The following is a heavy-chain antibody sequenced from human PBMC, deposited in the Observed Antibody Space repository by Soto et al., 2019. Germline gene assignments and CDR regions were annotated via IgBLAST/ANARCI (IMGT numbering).Heavy chain of an antibody. CDR1: GGTFSSYA. J-gene: IGHJ6*02. V-gene: IGHV1-69*13. Sequence: VASVKVSCKASGGTFSSYAISWVRQAPGQGLEWMGGIIPIFGTANYAQKFQGRVTITADESTSTAYLELSSLRSEDAAVYYCARERVGGTVMWYYYGLDVWGQGTTVTVSS. D-gene: IGHD1-26*01. CDR3: ARERVGGTVMWYYYGLDV. CDR2: IIPIFGTA.